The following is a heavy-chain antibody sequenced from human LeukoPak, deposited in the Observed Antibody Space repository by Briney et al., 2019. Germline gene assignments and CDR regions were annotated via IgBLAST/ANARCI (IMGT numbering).Heavy chain of an antibody. V-gene: IGHV4-39*01. CDR3: ARHLSPYYYDSSGSIDY. Sequence: SETLSLTCTVSGGSISSSSYYWGWIRQPPGQGLEWIGSIYYSGSTYYNPSLKSRVTISVDTSKNQFSLKLSSVTAADTAVYYCARHLSPYYYDSSGSIDYWGQGTLVTVSS. CDR1: GGSISSSSYY. J-gene: IGHJ4*02. CDR2: IYYSGST. D-gene: IGHD3-22*01.